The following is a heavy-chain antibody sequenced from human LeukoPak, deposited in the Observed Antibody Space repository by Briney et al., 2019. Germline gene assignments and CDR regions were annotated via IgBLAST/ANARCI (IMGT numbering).Heavy chain of an antibody. CDR3: AKVSISGSYRCHSCLLFDY. V-gene: IGHV3-23*01. CDR1: GFTLSSYW. J-gene: IGHJ4*02. D-gene: IGHD1-26*01. Sequence: GGSLRLSCAASGFTLSSYWMSWVRQAPGKGLEWVSAISGSGGSTYYADSVKGRFTISRDNSKNTLYLQMNSLRAEDTAVYYCAKVSISGSYRCHSCLLFDYWGQGTLVTVSS. CDR2: ISGSGGST.